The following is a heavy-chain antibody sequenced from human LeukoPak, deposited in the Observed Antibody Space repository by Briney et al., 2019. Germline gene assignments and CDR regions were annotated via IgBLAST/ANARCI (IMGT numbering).Heavy chain of an antibody. D-gene: IGHD3-10*01. CDR3: ARVGREGSGSPGSWNYMDV. Sequence: GASVKVSCKASGYTFTGYYMHWVRQAPGQGLEWMGWINPNSGNTGYAQKFQGRVTITRNTSISTAYMELSSLRSEDTAVYYCARVGREGSGSPGSWNYMDVWGKGTTVTVSS. CDR1: GYTFTGYY. J-gene: IGHJ6*03. V-gene: IGHV1-8*03. CDR2: INPNSGNT.